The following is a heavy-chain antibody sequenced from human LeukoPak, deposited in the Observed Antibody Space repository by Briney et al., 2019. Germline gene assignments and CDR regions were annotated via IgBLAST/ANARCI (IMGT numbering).Heavy chain of an antibody. CDR3: AKGPYYYGSGSFVDAFDY. J-gene: IGHJ4*02. Sequence: GGSLRLSCAASGFTFDDYAMHWVRQAPGKGLEWVSGISWNSGSIGYADSVKGRLTISRDNAKNSLYLQMNSLRAEDTALYYCAKGPYYYGSGSFVDAFDYWGQGTLVTVSS. CDR1: GFTFDDYA. V-gene: IGHV3-9*01. D-gene: IGHD3-10*01. CDR2: ISWNSGSI.